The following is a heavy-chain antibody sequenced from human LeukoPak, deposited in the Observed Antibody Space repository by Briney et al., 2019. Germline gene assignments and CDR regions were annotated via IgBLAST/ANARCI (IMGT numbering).Heavy chain of an antibody. V-gene: IGHV1-69*05. CDR3: ASPRDYYDSSGYYY. D-gene: IGHD3-22*01. J-gene: IGHJ4*02. CDR1: GGTFSSYA. Sequence: GASVKVSCKASGGTFSSYAISWVRQAPGQGLEWMGGIIPIFGTANYAQKFQGRVTITTDESTSTAYMELNSLRSEDTAVYYCASPRDYYDSSGYYYWGQGTLVTVSS. CDR2: IIPIFGTA.